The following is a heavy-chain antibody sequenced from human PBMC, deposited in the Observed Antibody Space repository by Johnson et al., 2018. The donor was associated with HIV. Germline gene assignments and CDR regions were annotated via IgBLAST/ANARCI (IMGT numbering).Heavy chain of an antibody. CDR2: ISFDGSNK. J-gene: IGHJ3*02. V-gene: IGHV3-30*09. CDR3: VREGYSSSSDDFDI. Sequence: QVQLVESGGGLVKPGRSLRLSCAASGFTFNKFAMHWVRQAPGKGLEWLAFISFDGSNKYFGGSVEGRFDISRENSKNSHYLHMNSLRPKDTAIYYCVREGYSSSSDDFDIWGQGTMVTVSS. D-gene: IGHD6-6*01. CDR1: GFTFNKFA.